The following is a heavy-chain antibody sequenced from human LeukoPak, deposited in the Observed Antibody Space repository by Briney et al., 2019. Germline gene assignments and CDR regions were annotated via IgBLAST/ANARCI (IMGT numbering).Heavy chain of an antibody. J-gene: IGHJ5*02. Sequence: PGGSLRLSCAASGFTFSSYSMNWVRQAPGKGLEWVSYISSSSSTIYYADSVKGRFTISRDNAKNSLYLQMNSLRAEDTAVYYCARDFYDFWSGYSLGPFDPWGQGTLVTVSS. CDR3: ARDFYDFWSGYSLGPFDP. CDR2: ISSSSSTI. V-gene: IGHV3-48*01. CDR1: GFTFSSYS. D-gene: IGHD3-3*01.